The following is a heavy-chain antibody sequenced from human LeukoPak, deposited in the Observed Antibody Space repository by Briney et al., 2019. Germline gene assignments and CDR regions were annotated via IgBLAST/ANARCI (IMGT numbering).Heavy chain of an antibody. CDR1: GFTLSSNY. CDR3: AREGTSSGWYPFDY. D-gene: IGHD6-19*01. V-gene: IGHV3-53*01. CDR2: IYSGGST. Sequence: GGSLRLSCAASGFTLSSNYMSWVRQAPAKGLEWGSVIYSGGSTYYPDSVKGRFTISRDNSKNTLFLQMNSLRAEDTAVYYCAREGTSSGWYPFDYWGQGTLVTVSS. J-gene: IGHJ4*02.